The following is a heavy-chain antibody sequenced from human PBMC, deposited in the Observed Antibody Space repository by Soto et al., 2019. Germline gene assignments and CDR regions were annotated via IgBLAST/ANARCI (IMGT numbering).Heavy chain of an antibody. J-gene: IGHJ4*02. CDR2: ISAYNGNT. D-gene: IGHD6-13*01. V-gene: IGHV1-18*01. CDR1: GDTFTSYG. Sequence: ASVKVSCKASGDTFTSYGISWVRQAPGQGLEWMGWISAYNGNTNYAQKLQGRVTMTTDTSTSTAYMELRSLRSDDTAVYYCARCPRVKVDPRSSSSWYYFDYWGQGTLVTVSS. CDR3: ARCPRVKVDPRSSSSWYYFDY.